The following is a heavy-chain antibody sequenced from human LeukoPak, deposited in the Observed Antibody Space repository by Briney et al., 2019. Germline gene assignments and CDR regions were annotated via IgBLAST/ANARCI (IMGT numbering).Heavy chain of an antibody. Sequence: PGGSLRLSCAASGFTFSSYAMSWVRQAPGKGLEWVSAISGSGGSTYYADSVKGRFTISRDNSKNTLYLQMNSLRAEDTAVYYCARDSYQGYVSTYFDYWEQGILVTVSS. CDR3: ARDSYQGYVSTYFDY. V-gene: IGHV3-23*01. CDR1: GFTFSSYA. J-gene: IGHJ4*02. CDR2: ISGSGGST. D-gene: IGHD2-2*01.